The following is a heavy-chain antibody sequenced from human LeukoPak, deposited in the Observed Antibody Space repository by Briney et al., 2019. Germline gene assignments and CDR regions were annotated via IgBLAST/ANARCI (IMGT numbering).Heavy chain of an antibody. CDR3: ARAEQWNQFDY. Sequence: ASVKVSCKASGYTFTGYYMHWVRQAPGQGLEWMGWINPNSGGTNHAQKFQGRVTMTRDMSISTAYMELSRLRSDDTAVYYCARAEQWNQFDYWGQGTLVTVSS. J-gene: IGHJ4*02. V-gene: IGHV1-2*02. D-gene: IGHD6-19*01. CDR2: INPNSGGT. CDR1: GYTFTGYY.